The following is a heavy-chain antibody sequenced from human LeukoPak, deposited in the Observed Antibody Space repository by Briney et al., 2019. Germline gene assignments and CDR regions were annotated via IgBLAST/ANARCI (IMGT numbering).Heavy chain of an antibody. CDR3: ARPESARSDPPAFDI. J-gene: IGHJ3*02. V-gene: IGHV4-4*07. D-gene: IGHD1-14*01. CDR2: IYTSGST. CDR1: GDSISSFY. Sequence: SETLSLTCTVSGDSISSFYWSWIRQPAGKGLEWIGHIYTSGSTNYSPSLKSRVTMSVDTSKNQFSLKLSSVTAADTAVYYCARPESARSDPPAFDIWGQGTMVTVSS.